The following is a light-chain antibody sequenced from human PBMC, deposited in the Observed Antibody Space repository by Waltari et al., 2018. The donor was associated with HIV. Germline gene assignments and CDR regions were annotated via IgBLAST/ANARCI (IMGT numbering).Light chain of an antibody. V-gene: IGLV3-1*01. CDR2: QDN. Sequence: SYELTQPPSVSVSPGQTASIACSGDKLGDKYACWYQQRPGQSPVLVIYQDNKRPSGIPERISGSNSGNTATLTITGTQAMGEADYYCQAWDSSTVVFGGGTKLTVL. CDR1: KLGDKY. J-gene: IGLJ3*02. CDR3: QAWDSSTVV.